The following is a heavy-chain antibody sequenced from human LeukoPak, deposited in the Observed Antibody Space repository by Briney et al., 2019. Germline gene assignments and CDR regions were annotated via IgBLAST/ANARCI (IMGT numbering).Heavy chain of an antibody. CDR1: GYSFNTYW. CDR3: ARLGSSSWSTPMDV. Sequence: GGSLQISCKGSGYSFNTYWIGWVRQLPGKGLEWMGIIYPGDSDTRYSPSFQGQVTISADKSISTAYLQWSSLKASDTAMYYCARLGSSSWSTPMDVWGKGTTVTVSS. J-gene: IGHJ6*04. D-gene: IGHD6-13*01. CDR2: IYPGDSDT. V-gene: IGHV5-51*01.